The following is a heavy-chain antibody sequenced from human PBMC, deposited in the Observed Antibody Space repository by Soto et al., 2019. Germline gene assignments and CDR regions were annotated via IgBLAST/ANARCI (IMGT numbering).Heavy chain of an antibody. CDR1: GFSFSLRY. CDR3: VTETQWYFDD. CDR2: ISPGGDNI. J-gene: IGHJ4*02. V-gene: IGHV3-11*01. Sequence: QVQLVESGGGLVNPGGSLRLSCAASGFSFSLRYMSWIHQAPGRGLEWVSYISPGGDNIHYADFVKGRFTISRDNPKDSLYLQMNSLRVEDTAVYYCVTETQWYFDDWGQGTLVTVSS. D-gene: IGHD2-8*01.